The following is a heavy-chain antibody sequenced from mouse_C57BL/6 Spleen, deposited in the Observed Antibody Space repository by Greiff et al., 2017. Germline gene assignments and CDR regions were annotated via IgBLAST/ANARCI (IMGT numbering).Heavy chain of an antibody. CDR2: IYPSGGST. D-gene: IGHD2-4*01. CDR1: GYTFTDHT. V-gene: IGHV1-78*01. Sequence: QVQLQQSDAELVKPGASVKISCKVSGYTFTDHTIHWMKQRPEQGLEWIGYIYPSGGSTKYNEKFKGKATLTADKSSSTAYIPLNRLRSEDSAVYFCAREYYDYGYAMDYWGQGTSVTVSS. CDR3: AREYYDYGYAMDY. J-gene: IGHJ4*01.